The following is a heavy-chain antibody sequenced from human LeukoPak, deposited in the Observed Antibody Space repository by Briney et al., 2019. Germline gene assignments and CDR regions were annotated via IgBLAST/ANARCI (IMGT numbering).Heavy chain of an antibody. V-gene: IGHV3-48*04. Sequence: GGSLRLSCAASGFTFSNYTMNWVRQAPGKGLEWVSYISSSSSAIFYADSVKGRFTISRDNAKNSLYLQMNSLRAEDTAVYYCAELGITMIGGVWGKGTTVTVSS. J-gene: IGHJ6*04. CDR3: AELGITMIGGV. D-gene: IGHD3-10*02. CDR2: ISSSSSAI. CDR1: GFTFSNYT.